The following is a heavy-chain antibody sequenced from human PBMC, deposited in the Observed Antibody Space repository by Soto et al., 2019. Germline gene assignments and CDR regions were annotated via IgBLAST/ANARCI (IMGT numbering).Heavy chain of an antibody. V-gene: IGHV4-59*02. J-gene: IGHJ5*02. Sequence: PSETLSLTCNVSGDSVSSGYWSWIRQPPGKGLEWIGFMYFGGSFNYNPSLAGRVTISVETSKNQFSMKMTSVTAADTAVYYCARERPDGSRLDPWGQGTLVTVSS. CDR1: GDSVSSGY. CDR2: MYFGGSF. D-gene: IGHD6-13*01. CDR3: ARERPDGSRLDP.